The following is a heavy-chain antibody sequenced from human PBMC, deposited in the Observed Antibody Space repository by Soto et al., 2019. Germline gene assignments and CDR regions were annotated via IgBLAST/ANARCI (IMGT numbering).Heavy chain of an antibody. CDR1: GFTFSSYG. Sequence: GGSLRLSCAASGFTFSSYGMHWVRQAPGKGLEWVAVISYDGSNKYYADSVKGRFTISRDNSKNTLYLQMNSLRAEDTAVYYCAKDHKTTSYYYYGMDVRGQGTTVTVSS. CDR3: AKDHKTTSYYYYGMDV. V-gene: IGHV3-30*18. CDR2: ISYDGSNK. D-gene: IGHD1-26*01. J-gene: IGHJ6*02.